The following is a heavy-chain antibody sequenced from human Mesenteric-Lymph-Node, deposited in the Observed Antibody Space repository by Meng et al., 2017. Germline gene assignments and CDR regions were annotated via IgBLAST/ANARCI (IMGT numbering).Heavy chain of an antibody. D-gene: IGHD6-13*01. CDR1: GFTFSSYS. J-gene: IGHJ4*02. Sequence: GGSLRLSCAASGFTFSSYSMNWVRQAPGKGLEWVSYISSSGSTIYYADSVKGRFTISRDNAKNSLYLQMNSLRAEDTAVYYCARGGIAAAAPDYWGQGTLVTVSS. V-gene: IGHV3-48*04. CDR3: ARGGIAAAAPDY. CDR2: ISSSGSTI.